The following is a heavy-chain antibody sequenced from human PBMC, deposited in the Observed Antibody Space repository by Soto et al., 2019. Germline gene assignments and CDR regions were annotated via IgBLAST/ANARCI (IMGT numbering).Heavy chain of an antibody. CDR1: GASINSANW. CDR2: IYHIGST. Sequence: QVVLEESGPGLVRPSGTLSLTCSVSGASINSANWWVWVRQPPGKGLEWIGEIYHIGSTTYNPSLKSRATISVDKSKNQFSLIVTSVTAADTAVYYCAKRYDFWSGRWYGVGVWGQGTTVTVSS. D-gene: IGHD3-3*01. CDR3: AKRYDFWSGRWYGVGV. V-gene: IGHV4-4*02. J-gene: IGHJ6*02.